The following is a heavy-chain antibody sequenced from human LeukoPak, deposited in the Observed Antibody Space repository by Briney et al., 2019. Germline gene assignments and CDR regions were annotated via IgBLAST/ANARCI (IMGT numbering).Heavy chain of an antibody. Sequence: GGSLRLSCAASGFTFSSYAMHWVRQAPGKGLEWVAVISYDGSNKYYADSVKGRFTISRDNSKNTLYLQMNSLRAEDTAVYYCAREAFYSSSWSYYYYGMGVWGQGTTVTVSS. J-gene: IGHJ6*02. V-gene: IGHV3-30-3*01. CDR3: AREAFYSSSWSYYYYGMGV. CDR2: ISYDGSNK. D-gene: IGHD6-13*01. CDR1: GFTFSSYA.